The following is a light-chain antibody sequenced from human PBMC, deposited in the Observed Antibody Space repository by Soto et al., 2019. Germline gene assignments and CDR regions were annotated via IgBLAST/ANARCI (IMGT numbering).Light chain of an antibody. CDR1: SSDVGGYNY. Sequence: QSVLTHPASVSGCPGQSITISCTGTSSDVGGYNYVSWYQQHPGKAPKLMIYDVSNRPSGVSNRFSGSKSGNTASLTISGLQAEDEADYYCSSYTSSSTPSFGGGTKLTVL. CDR3: SSYTSSSTPS. CDR2: DVS. V-gene: IGLV2-14*01. J-gene: IGLJ2*01.